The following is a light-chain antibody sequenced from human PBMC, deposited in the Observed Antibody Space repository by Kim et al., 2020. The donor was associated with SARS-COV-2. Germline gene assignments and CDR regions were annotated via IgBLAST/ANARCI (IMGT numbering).Light chain of an antibody. J-gene: IGKJ2*01. CDR3: HQYNDWLPGDT. Sequence: EIVMTQSPATLSVSPGDTATLSCRASQSVSSNLAWYQLKPGRAPTLLIYGASTRATGIPARFSGSGSGTEFTLTITSLQTGDFSLYYCHQYNDWLPGDTFGQGTKLEF. CDR1: QSVSSN. V-gene: IGKV3-15*01. CDR2: GAS.